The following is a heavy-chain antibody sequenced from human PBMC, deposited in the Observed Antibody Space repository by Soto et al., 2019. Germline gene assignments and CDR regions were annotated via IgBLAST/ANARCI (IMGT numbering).Heavy chain of an antibody. V-gene: IGHV1-69*12. Sequence: QVQLVQSGAEVKKPGSSVKVSYKASGGTFSRYGISWVRQAPGQGLEWMGGIIPIFGTANYAQKFQGRVTITADESTSTAYMELSSLRSEDTAVYYCASQTGTTGNYYYGMDVWGQGTTVTVSS. CDR3: ASQTGTTGNYYYGMDV. J-gene: IGHJ6*02. D-gene: IGHD1-1*01. CDR2: IIPIFGTA. CDR1: GGTFSRYG.